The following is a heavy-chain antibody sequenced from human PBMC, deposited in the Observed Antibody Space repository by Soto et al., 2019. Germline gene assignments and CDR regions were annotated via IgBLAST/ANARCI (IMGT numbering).Heavy chain of an antibody. CDR1: GFTVSSNY. CDR3: VRDRRPAAAGDY. J-gene: IGHJ4*02. D-gene: IGHD6-13*01. V-gene: IGHV3-66*01. Sequence: EVQLVESGGGLVQPGGSLRLSCAASGFTVSSNYMSWVRQAPGKGLEWVSVIYSGGSTYYADSVKGRFTISRDNSKNTLYLQMTSLRAEDTAVYYCVRDRRPAAAGDYWGQGTLVTVSS. CDR2: IYSGGST.